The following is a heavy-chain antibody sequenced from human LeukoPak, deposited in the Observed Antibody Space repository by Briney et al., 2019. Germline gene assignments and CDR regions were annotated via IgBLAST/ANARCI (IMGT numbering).Heavy chain of an antibody. CDR3: TRHGRGSLNVFDV. CDR1: GFTLSGSA. J-gene: IGHJ3*01. CDR2: IRTEANSFAT. Sequence: QPGGSLKLSCAASGFTLSGSAMHWVRQASGKGLEWVGRIRTEANSFATAYAASVEGRFTISRDDSQNTAYLQTNSLKTEDTAVYYCTRHGRGSLNVFDVWGQGTMVTVSS. D-gene: IGHD1-26*01. V-gene: IGHV3-73*01.